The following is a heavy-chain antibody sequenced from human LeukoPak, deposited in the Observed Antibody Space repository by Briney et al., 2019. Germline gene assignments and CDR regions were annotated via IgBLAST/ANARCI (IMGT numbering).Heavy chain of an antibody. V-gene: IGHV4-59*11. J-gene: IGHJ4*02. CDR3: ARAVLMETTLFIGD. D-gene: IGHD2-8*01. CDR1: GDSMNSHY. Sequence: SETLSLTCDVSGDSMNSHYWSWIRQPPGKGLECVGYIHSSGRTNQNPSLKSRVTLSVDTSKNQFSLTLNSVTAADTAVYFRARAVLMETTLFIGDWGQGTLVTVSS. CDR2: IHSSGRT.